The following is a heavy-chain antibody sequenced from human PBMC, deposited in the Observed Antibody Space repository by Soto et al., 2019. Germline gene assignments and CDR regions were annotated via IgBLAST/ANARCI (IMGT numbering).Heavy chain of an antibody. D-gene: IGHD5-18*01. Sequence: EVQLLESGGGLVQPGGSLRLSCAASGFTFSSYAMSWVRQAPGKGLEWVSAISGSGGSTYSADSVKGRFTISRDNSKNTLYLQMNSRRAEDTAVYYCAKEPVDTAMVTYYYGMDVWGQGTTVTVSS. CDR2: ISGSGGST. J-gene: IGHJ6*02. CDR1: GFTFSSYA. V-gene: IGHV3-23*01. CDR3: AKEPVDTAMVTYYYGMDV.